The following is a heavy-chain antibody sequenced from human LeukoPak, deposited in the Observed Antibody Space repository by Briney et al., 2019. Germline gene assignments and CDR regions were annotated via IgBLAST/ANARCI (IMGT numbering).Heavy chain of an antibody. V-gene: IGHV3-23*01. CDR1: GFTFSSYA. J-gene: IGHJ4*02. Sequence: GGSLRLSCAASGFTFSSYAMSWVRQAPGKGLEWVSAISGSGGNTYYADSVKGRFTISRDNSKNTLYLQMNSLRAEDTAVYYCAKDHMVLSYDFWSGYYSEYFDYWGQGTLVTVSS. CDR3: AKDHMVLSYDFWSGYYSEYFDY. D-gene: IGHD3-3*01. CDR2: ISGSGGNT.